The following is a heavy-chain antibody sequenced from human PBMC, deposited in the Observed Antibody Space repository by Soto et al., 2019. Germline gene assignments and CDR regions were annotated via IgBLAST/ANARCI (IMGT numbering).Heavy chain of an antibody. J-gene: IGHJ4*02. D-gene: IGHD3-16*01. V-gene: IGHV4-31*03. CDR3: ARGVLH. CDR2: IYYSGST. CDR1: GGSISSGGYY. Sequence: QVQLQESGPGLVKPSQTLSLTCTVSGGSISSGGYYWSWIRQHPGKGLEWIGSIYYSGSTYYNPSPXRXRTVSVDTSKNQFSLKLSSVTAADTAVYYCARGVLHWGQGTLVTVSS.